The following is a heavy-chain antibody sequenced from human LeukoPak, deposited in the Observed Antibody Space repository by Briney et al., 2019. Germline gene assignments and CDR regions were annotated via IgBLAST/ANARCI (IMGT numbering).Heavy chain of an antibody. Sequence: SSGTLSLTCTVSGGSISSYYWNWIRQPPGKGLEWIGYIYYSGSTNYNPSLKSRVTISVDTSKNQFSLKLSSVTAADTAVYYCARRGNWGFFDYWGQGTLVTVSS. CDR1: GGSISSYY. D-gene: IGHD7-27*01. J-gene: IGHJ4*02. CDR3: ARRGNWGFFDY. V-gene: IGHV4-59*12. CDR2: IYYSGST.